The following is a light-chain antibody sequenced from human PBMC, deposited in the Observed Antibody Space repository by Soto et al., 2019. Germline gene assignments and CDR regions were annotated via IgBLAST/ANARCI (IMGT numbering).Light chain of an antibody. J-gene: IGKJ5*01. CDR3: QQYNSWLT. CDR1: QSVSRS. CDR2: DTS. V-gene: IGKV3-15*01. Sequence: EVVMTQSPATLSLSPGERATLSCRASQSVSRSLAWYHQRPGQAPRILMYDTSNRPTGVPARFSGSGSETEFTLTISSLESEDFAVYFCQQYNSWLTFGQGTRLEIK.